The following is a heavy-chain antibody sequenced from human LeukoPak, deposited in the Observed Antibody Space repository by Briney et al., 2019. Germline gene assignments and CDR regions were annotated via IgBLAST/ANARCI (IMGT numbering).Heavy chain of an antibody. CDR2: ISSSSSYI. CDR3: ARDIAAARGLDY. J-gene: IGHJ4*02. V-gene: IGHV3-21*01. Sequence: GGSLRLSCAASGFTFSSYSMNWVRQAPGKGLEWVSSISSSSSYIYYADSVKGRFTISRDNAKNSLYLQMNSLRAEDTAVYYCARDIAAARGLDYWGQGTLVTVSS. D-gene: IGHD6-13*01. CDR1: GFTFSSYS.